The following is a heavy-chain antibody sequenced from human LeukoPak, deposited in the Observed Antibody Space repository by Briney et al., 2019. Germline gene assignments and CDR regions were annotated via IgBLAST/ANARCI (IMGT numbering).Heavy chain of an antibody. V-gene: IGHV4-61*02. CDR2: FYTGGSS. Sequence: SETLSLTCTVSGGSISSGSYYWSWIRQPAGKGLEWIGRFYTGGSSDYNPSLKSRVTISLDTSKNQFSLKVNSVTAADTAVYYCARDRHVGWFDPWGQGTLVTVSS. J-gene: IGHJ5*02. CDR1: GGSISSGSYY. D-gene: IGHD1-26*01. CDR3: ARDRHVGWFDP.